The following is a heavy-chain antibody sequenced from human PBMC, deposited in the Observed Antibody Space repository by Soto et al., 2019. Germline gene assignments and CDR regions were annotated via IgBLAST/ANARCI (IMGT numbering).Heavy chain of an antibody. D-gene: IGHD6-19*01. V-gene: IGHV3-23*01. CDR3: AKPINTGWSRDAFDI. CDR2: IGDSGAGT. Sequence: GGSLRLSCAASGFTFSNYAMSWVRQVPGKGLHRVSVIGDSGAGTSYADSVEGRFTISRDNSNNTLYLQMNSLRAEDTAVYYCAKPINTGWSRDAFDIWGQGTLVTVSS. CDR1: GFTFSNYA. J-gene: IGHJ3*02.